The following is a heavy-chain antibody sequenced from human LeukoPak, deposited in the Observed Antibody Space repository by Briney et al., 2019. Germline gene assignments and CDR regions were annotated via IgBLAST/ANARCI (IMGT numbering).Heavy chain of an antibody. V-gene: IGHV3-23*01. CDR3: AKGRIMDTAYIA. CDR2: ISGSGGST. D-gene: IGHD5-18*01. CDR1: EFTFSSYA. Sequence: PGGSLRLSCAASEFTFSSYAMSWVRQAPGKGLEWVSAISGSGGSTYYADSVKGRFTISRDNSKNTLYLQMNSLRAEDTAIYYCAKGRIMDTAYIAWGQGTLVTVSS. J-gene: IGHJ4*02.